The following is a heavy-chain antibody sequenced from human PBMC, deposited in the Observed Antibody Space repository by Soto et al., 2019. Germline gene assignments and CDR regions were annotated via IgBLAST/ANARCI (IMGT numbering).Heavy chain of an antibody. D-gene: IGHD3-10*01. CDR2: ISGLNGNT. CDR1: GYSFSTYG. J-gene: IGHJ4*02. CDR3: ARDLFGEDGAGYFDY. V-gene: IGHV1-18*01. Sequence: QVHLVQSGVEVKKPGASVKVSCKASGYSFSTYGISWVRQAPGQGLEWMGWISGLNGNTNYAQNLQGRVTMTTDTSTSTAYMELRSLGFDHTAMYYCARDLFGEDGAGYFDYWGQGTLVTVSS.